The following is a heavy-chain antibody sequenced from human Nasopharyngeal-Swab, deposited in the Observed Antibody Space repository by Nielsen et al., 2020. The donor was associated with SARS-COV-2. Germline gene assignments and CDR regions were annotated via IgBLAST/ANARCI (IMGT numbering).Heavy chain of an antibody. CDR2: INHSGST. CDR3: ARAKPYDFWSGYMPFYGMDV. V-gene: IGHV4-34*01. Sequence: WIRQPPGKGLEWIGEINHSGSTNYNPSLKSRVTISVDTSKNQFSLKLSSVTAADTAVYYCARAKPYDFWSGYMPFYGMDVWGQGTTVTVSS. D-gene: IGHD3-3*01. J-gene: IGHJ6*02.